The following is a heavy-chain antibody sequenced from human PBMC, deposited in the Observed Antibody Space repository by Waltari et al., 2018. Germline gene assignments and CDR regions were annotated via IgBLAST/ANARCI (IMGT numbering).Heavy chain of an antibody. J-gene: IGHJ4*02. V-gene: IGHV1-69*13. CDR3: ARGGVVGATTGGYFDY. Sequence: QVQLVQSGAEVKKPGSSVKVSCKASGGTFSSYAISWVRQAPGQGLEWMGGIIPIFGTTNYAQKFQGRVTITADESTSTALELSSLRSEDAAVYYCARGGVVGATTGGYFDYWGQGTLVTVSS. D-gene: IGHD1-26*01. CDR1: GGTFSSYA. CDR2: IIPIFGTT.